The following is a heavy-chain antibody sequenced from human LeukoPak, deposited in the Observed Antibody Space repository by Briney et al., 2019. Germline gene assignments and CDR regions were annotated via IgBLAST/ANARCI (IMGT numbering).Heavy chain of an antibody. CDR1: GGSISSYY. V-gene: IGHV4-59*08. D-gene: IGHD3-3*01. Sequence: SGTLSLTCTVSGGSISSYYWSWIRQPPGKGLEWIGYIYYSGSTNYNPSLKSRVTISVDTSKNQFSLKLSSVTAADTAVYYCARHLEAFDIWGQGTMVTVSS. CDR2: IYYSGST. CDR3: ARHLEAFDI. J-gene: IGHJ3*02.